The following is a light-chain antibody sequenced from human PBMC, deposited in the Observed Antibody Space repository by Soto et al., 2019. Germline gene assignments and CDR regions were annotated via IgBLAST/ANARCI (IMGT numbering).Light chain of an antibody. J-gene: IGLJ1*01. CDR2: DVS. V-gene: IGLV2-14*03. Sequence: QSALTQPASVSGSPGQSITISCTGTSSDVGGYKYVSWNQQHPGKTPKLMIYDVSNRPSGVSNRFSGSKSGNTASLTISGLQAEDEADYYCSSYTSSSTLYVFGTGTKLTVL. CDR1: SSDVGGYKY. CDR3: SSYTSSSTLYV.